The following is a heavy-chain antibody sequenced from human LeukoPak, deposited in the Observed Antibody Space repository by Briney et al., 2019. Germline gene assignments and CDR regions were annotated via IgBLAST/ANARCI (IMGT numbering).Heavy chain of an antibody. CDR2: ISSSSSYI. J-gene: IGHJ6*03. D-gene: IGHD3-10*01. CDR3: ARGGRITMVRGVREGYYYYMDV. Sequence: PGGSLRLSCAASGFTFSSYSMNWVRQAPGKGLEWVSSISSSSSYIYYADSVKGRFTISRDNAKNSLYLQMNSLRAEDTAVYYCARGGRITMVRGVREGYYYYMDVWGKGTTVTVSS. V-gene: IGHV3-21*01. CDR1: GFTFSSYS.